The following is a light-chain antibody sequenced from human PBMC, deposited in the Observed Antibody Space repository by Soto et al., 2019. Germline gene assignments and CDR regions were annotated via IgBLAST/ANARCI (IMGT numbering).Light chain of an antibody. CDR2: DAS. CDR3: QQGSNWPIT. J-gene: IGKJ5*01. V-gene: IGKV3-11*01. Sequence: EIVLTQSPATLSLSPGERATLSCRASQSVSSYLAWYQQKRGQAPRLLIYDASNRATGIPARFSGSGSGTDFTLTISSLEPEDCAVYYCQQGSNWPITFGQGTRLEIK. CDR1: QSVSSY.